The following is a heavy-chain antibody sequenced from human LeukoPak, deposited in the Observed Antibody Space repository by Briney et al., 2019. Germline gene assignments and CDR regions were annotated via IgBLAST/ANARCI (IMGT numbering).Heavy chain of an antibody. CDR3: ARVGGLVVPAAIYFDP. CDR2: IYYSGST. V-gene: IGHV4-30-4*01. D-gene: IGHD2-2*02. Sequence: PSETLSLTCTVSGGSISSGDYYWSWIRQPPGKGLEWIGYIYYSGSTYYNPSLKSRVTISVDTSKNQFSLKLSSVTAAGTAVYYCARVGGLVVPAAIYFDPWGQGTLVTVSS. J-gene: IGHJ5*02. CDR1: GGSISSGDYY.